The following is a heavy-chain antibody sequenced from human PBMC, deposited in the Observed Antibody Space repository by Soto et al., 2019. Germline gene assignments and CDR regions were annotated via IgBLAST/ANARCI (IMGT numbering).Heavy chain of an antibody. Sequence: PGGSLRLSCAASGFTLRSYWMSWVRQAPGKGLEWLATIKTDASEKKYVDSVKGRFTVSRDNAKNSLYLQMNSLRDEDTAVYFCARCSRNSCYSYGVDVWGQGATVTVSS. CDR3: ARCSRNSCYSYGVDV. CDR2: IKTDASEK. D-gene: IGHD2-15*01. J-gene: IGHJ6*02. CDR1: GFTLRSYW. V-gene: IGHV3-7*01.